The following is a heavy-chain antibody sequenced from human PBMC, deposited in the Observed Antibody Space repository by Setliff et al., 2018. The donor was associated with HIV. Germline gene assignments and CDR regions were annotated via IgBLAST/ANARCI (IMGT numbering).Heavy chain of an antibody. Sequence: PGGSLRLSCVASGFSFSTYWMSWVRQAPGKGLEWVANIKQRGSEKYYVDSVKGRFTISRDDAKNSLYLQMNSLGGEDTAVYYCARDKGAYCGDDWGQGTLVTVSS. CDR2: IKQRGSEK. D-gene: IGHD2-21*01. V-gene: IGHV3-7*01. CDR1: GFSFSTYW. CDR3: ARDKGAYCGDD. J-gene: IGHJ4*02.